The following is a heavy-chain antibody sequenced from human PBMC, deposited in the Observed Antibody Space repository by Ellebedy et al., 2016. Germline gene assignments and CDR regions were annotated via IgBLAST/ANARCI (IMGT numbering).Heavy chain of an antibody. D-gene: IGHD1-14*01. V-gene: IGHV4-34*01. CDR1: GFTFSSYA. J-gene: IGHJ4*02. Sequence: ESLKISXAATGFTFSSYAMSWVRQAPGKGLEWIGEITHDDATNYNASLKSRVTISADTSKNHFSLKLTSVTAADTAVYYCARGEDRAKIGYWGQGILVTVSS. CDR3: ARGEDRAKIGY. CDR2: ITHDDAT.